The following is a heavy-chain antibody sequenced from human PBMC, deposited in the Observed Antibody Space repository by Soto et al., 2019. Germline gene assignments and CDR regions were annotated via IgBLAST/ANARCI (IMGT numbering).Heavy chain of an antibody. J-gene: IGHJ6*02. CDR1: GGSISSYY. CDR3: ARGYRYYDILTGRFGLNYYYYGMDV. D-gene: IGHD3-9*01. V-gene: IGHV4-59*01. CDR2: IYYSGST. Sequence: SETLSLTCTASGGSISSYYWSWIRQPPGKGLEWIGYIYYSGSTNYNPSLKSRVTISVDTSKNQFSLKLSSVTAADTAVYYCARGYRYYDILTGRFGLNYYYYGMDVWGQGTTVTVSS.